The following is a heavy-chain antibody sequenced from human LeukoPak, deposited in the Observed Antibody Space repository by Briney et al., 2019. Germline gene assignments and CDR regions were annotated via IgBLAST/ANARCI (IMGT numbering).Heavy chain of an antibody. Sequence: GGSLRLSCVASGFTFSRHWMHWVRQATGKGLEWVSSIGTAGEPYYPGSVKGRFTISRENAKNSLYLQMNSLRDGDTAVYYCARAHKYCTNGVCYYYFDYWGQGTLVTVSS. CDR1: GFTFSRHW. V-gene: IGHV3-13*05. CDR3: ARAHKYCTNGVCYYYFDY. D-gene: IGHD2-8*01. CDR2: IGTAGEP. J-gene: IGHJ4*02.